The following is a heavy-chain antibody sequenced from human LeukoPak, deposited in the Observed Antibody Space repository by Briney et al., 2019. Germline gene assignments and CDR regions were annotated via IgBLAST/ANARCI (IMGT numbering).Heavy chain of an antibody. D-gene: IGHD6-19*01. CDR2: IYHSGST. CDR3: ARGHRYSSGPAYDY. V-gene: IGHV4-39*07. CDR1: GGSISSSSYY. J-gene: IGHJ4*02. Sequence: SETLSLTCTVSGGSISSSSYYWGWIRQPPGKGLEWIGEIYHSGSTNYNPSLKSRVTISVDKSKNQFSLKLSSVTAADTAVYYCARGHRYSSGPAYDYWGQGTLVTVSS.